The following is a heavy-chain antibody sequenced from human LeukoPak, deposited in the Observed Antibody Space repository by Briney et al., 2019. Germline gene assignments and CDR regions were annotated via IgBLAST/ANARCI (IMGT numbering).Heavy chain of an antibody. D-gene: IGHD5-12*01. CDR3: GRAQWLLPPDI. V-gene: IGHV4-4*07. Sequence: SETLSLTCTVSGGSINSYYWSWIRQPAGKGLEWIGRTQASGSTTYNPSLKSRVTMSADTSKNQFSLKLSSVTAADTAIYYCGRAQWLLPPDIWGQGTMVTVSS. J-gene: IGHJ3*02. CDR2: TQASGST. CDR1: GGSINSYY.